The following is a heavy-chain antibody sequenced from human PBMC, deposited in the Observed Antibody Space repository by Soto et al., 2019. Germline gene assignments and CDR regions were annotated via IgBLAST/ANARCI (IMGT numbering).Heavy chain of an antibody. CDR1: GGSFSGHF. Sequence: SETLSLTCAVYGGSFSGHFWSWMRHPPGKGLEWIGEINHSGSTNFNPSLKSRVTISVDTSKNQFSLKVNSLTAADTAVYYCARGISMIVEAQRDAPDKYYFDSWGRGTVVTVSS. CDR3: ARGISMIVEAQRDAPDKYYFDS. V-gene: IGHV4-34*01. D-gene: IGHD3-22*01. J-gene: IGHJ4*02. CDR2: INHSGST.